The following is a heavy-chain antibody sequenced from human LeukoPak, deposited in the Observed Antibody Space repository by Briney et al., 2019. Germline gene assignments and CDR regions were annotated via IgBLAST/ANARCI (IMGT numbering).Heavy chain of an antibody. CDR3: ARDLGKGGSSWYEPKDY. Sequence: SETLSLTCTVSGGSISSGSYYWSWIRQPAGKGLEWIGRIYTSGSTNYNPSLKSRVTISVDTSKNQFSLKLSSVTAADTAVYYCARDLGKGGSSWYEPKDYWGQGTLVTVPS. CDR2: IYTSGST. CDR1: GGSISSGSYY. D-gene: IGHD6-13*01. V-gene: IGHV4-61*02. J-gene: IGHJ4*02.